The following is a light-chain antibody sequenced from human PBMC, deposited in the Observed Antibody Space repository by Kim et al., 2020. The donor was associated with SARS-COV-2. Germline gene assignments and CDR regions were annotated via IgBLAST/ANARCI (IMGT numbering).Light chain of an antibody. Sequence: GRSITIACTGSSSTLGNYNLVSWYQQHPGRAPKLLIYNVSERPSGVSNRFSGSKSGNTASLTISGLQAEDEADYYCRSYAGSSTVIFGGGTKVTVL. V-gene: IGLV2-23*02. CDR3: RSYAGSSTVI. CDR2: NVS. CDR1: SSTLGNYNL. J-gene: IGLJ2*01.